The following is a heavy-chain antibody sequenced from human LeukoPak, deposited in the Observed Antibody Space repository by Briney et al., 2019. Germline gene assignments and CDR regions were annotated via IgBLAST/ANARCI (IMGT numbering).Heavy chain of an antibody. CDR1: GFTFSSYG. V-gene: IGHV3-33*01. D-gene: IGHD6-13*01. CDR3: ARESGIAAALDL. Sequence: GGSLRLSCAASGFTFSSYGMHWVRQAPGKGLEWVAVIWYDGSNKYYADSVKGRFTISRDNSKNTLYLQMNSLRAEDTAVYYCARESGIAAALDLWGQGTLVTVSS. J-gene: IGHJ5*02. CDR2: IWYDGSNK.